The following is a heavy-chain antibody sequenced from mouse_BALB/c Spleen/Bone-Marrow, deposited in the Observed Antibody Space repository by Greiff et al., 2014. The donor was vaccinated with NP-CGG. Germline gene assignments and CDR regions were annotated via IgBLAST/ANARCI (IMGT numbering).Heavy chain of an antibody. CDR2: INSGGSYT. D-gene: IGHD4-1*01. V-gene: IGHV5-9-3*01. J-gene: IGHJ4*01. CDR1: GFTFSSYA. Sequence: EVQVVESGGGLVKPGGSLKLSCAASGFTFSSYAMSWVRQTPEKRLEWVATINSGGSYTYYPDSVKGRFTISRDNAKNTLYLQMSSLRSEDTAMYYCARGDWDEAMDYWGRGTSVTVST. CDR3: ARGDWDEAMDY.